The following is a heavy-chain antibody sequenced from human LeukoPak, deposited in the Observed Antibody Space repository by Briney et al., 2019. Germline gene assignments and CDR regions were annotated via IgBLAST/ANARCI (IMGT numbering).Heavy chain of an antibody. D-gene: IGHD3-3*01. CDR1: GFTFSSYS. Sequence: PGGSLRLSCAASGFTFSSYSMNWVRQAPGKGLEWVSSISSSSSYIYYADSVKGRFTISRDNSKNTLYLQMNSLRAEDTAVYYCAKEYDFWSGSPYYFDYWGQGTLVTVSS. CDR3: AKEYDFWSGSPYYFDY. V-gene: IGHV3-21*04. CDR2: ISSSSSYI. J-gene: IGHJ4*02.